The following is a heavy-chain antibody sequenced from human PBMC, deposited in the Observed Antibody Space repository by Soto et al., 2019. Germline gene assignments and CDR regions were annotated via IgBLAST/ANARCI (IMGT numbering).Heavy chain of an antibody. J-gene: IGHJ4*02. CDR3: ARDPARYSSGWFRTIDY. D-gene: IGHD6-19*01. CDR2: ISGSGGNT. Sequence: EVQLLESGGGLVQPGGSLRLSCAGSGFTFSSYTMSWVRQAPGKGLEWVSGISGSGGNTYYADSVKGRFTISRDNSKNTLYLQVNSLRVEDTALYYCARDPARYSSGWFRTIDYWGQGTLVTVSS. V-gene: IGHV3-23*01. CDR1: GFTFSSYT.